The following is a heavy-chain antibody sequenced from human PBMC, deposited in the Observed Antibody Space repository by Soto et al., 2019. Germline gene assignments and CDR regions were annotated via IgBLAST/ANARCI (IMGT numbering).Heavy chain of an antibody. J-gene: IGHJ6*02. V-gene: IGHV3-23*01. D-gene: IGHD6-6*01. CDR3: AKGPSSSSIAAPHI. CDR2: ISGSGGST. Sequence: EVQLLESGGGLVQPGGSLRLSCAASGFTFSSYAMSWVRQAPGKGLEWVSAISGSGGSTYYADSVKGRFTISRDNSKNPLYLQRTSLTAEDTAVYYCAKGPSSSSIAAPHIWGQGTTVTVSS. CDR1: GFTFSSYA.